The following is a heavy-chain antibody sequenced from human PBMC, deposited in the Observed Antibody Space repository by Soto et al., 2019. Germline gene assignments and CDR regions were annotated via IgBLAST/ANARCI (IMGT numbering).Heavy chain of an antibody. J-gene: IGHJ4*02. CDR3: ARGHYDFWSGYFATIDY. Sequence: SETLSLTCTVSGGSISSYYWSWIRQPPGKGLEWIGYIHYSGSTKYNPSLKSRVTISADTSKNRFSLKLSSVTAADTAVYYCARGHYDFWSGYFATIDYWGQGTLVTVSS. V-gene: IGHV4-59*08. CDR2: IHYSGST. CDR1: GGSISSYY. D-gene: IGHD3-3*01.